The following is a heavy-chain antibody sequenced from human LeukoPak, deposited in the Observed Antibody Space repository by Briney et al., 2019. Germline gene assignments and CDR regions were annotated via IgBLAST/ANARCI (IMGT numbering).Heavy chain of an antibody. J-gene: IGHJ5*02. CDR2: ISSNSNYT. V-gene: IGHV3-11*06. CDR1: GFTFSDYY. D-gene: IGHD5-12*01. Sequence: PGGSLRLSCASSGFTFSDYYVSWIRMAPGKGLEWVSYISSNSNYTNYAYSVKGRFSISRDNAKNSLYLKMNSLRAEDTAVYYCARSGLPWGQGTLVTVCS. CDR3: ARSGLP.